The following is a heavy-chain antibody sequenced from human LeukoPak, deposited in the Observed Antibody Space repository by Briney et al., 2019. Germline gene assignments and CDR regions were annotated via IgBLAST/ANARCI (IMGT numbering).Heavy chain of an antibody. D-gene: IGHD5-12*01. CDR1: RGSVSSTAYS. CDR3: GRQGYDSNCFHP. CDR2: IYHSGNA. V-gene: IGHV4-39*01. J-gene: IGHJ5*02. Sequence: SETLSLTCTVSRGSVSSTAYSWGWIRQPPGKGMEWIGSIYHSGNAWYNPSLKSRVTISVDTSRNQFSLNLRSVTAADTALYFWGRQGYDSNCFHPWGQGTLVTVSS.